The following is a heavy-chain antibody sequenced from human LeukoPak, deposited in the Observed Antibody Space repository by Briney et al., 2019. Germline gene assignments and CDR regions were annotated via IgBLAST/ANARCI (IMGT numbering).Heavy chain of an antibody. CDR2: IYYSGST. J-gene: IGHJ3*02. Sequence: SETLSLTCAVYGGSFSGYYWSWIRQPPGKGLEWIGYIYYSGSTNYNPSLKSRVTISVDTSKNQFSLKLSSVTAADTAVYYCARVPYYYDSSGYYWGAFDIWGQGTMVTVSS. D-gene: IGHD3-22*01. CDR3: ARVPYYYDSSGYYWGAFDI. V-gene: IGHV4-59*01. CDR1: GGSFSGYY.